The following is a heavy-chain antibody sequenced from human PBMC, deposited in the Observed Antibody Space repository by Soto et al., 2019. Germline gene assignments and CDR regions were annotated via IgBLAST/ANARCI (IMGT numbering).Heavy chain of an antibody. CDR1: GFTPTTTP. J-gene: IGHJ4*02. CDR3: ATSFRYFDN. CDR2: ISGTASRT. V-gene: IGHV3-23*01. D-gene: IGHD3-9*01. Sequence: WWSLRLSCAGSGFTPTTTPLSWVRQPPGKGLEWVTTISGTASRTYYVDSVKGRFFISRDNSKNTVTLQMNNLTVDDTAVYYCATSFRYFDNWGQGTRVTVSS.